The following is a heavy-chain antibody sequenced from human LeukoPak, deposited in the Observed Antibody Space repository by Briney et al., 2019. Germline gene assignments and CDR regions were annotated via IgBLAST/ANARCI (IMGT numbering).Heavy chain of an antibody. CDR2: SYHRGSA. D-gene: IGHD7-27*01. V-gene: IGHV4-31*03. CDR3: ASWGSTYFFDY. J-gene: IGHJ4*02. Sequence: SETLSLTCTVSGGSISSGGYYWSWHRPHQGKGLEWIGYSYHRGSAYYNPSLKSRVTISVDPSKNQFSLKLSSVTAADTAVYYCASWGSTYFFDYWGQGTLVTVSS. CDR1: GGSISSGGYY.